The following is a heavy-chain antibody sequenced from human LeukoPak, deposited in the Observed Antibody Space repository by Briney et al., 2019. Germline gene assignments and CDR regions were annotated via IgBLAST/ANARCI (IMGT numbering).Heavy chain of an antibody. Sequence: PSETLSLTCTVSGGSISTSSYYWGWIRQPPGKGLEWIGSIYYSGSTYYNPSLKSRVTMSVDTSKNHFSLRLSSVTAADTAVYFCARQKITTSDYWGQGTLVTVSS. D-gene: IGHD3-22*01. CDR3: ARQKITTSDY. J-gene: IGHJ4*02. CDR2: IYYSGST. CDR1: GGSISTSSYY. V-gene: IGHV4-39*01.